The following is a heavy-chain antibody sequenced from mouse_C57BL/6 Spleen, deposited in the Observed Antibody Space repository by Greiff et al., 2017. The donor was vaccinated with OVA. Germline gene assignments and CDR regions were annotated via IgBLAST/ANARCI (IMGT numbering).Heavy chain of an antibody. CDR1: GYAFTNYL. V-gene: IGHV1-54*01. Sequence: VQLQQSGAELVRPGTSVKVSCKASGYAFTNYLIEWVKQRPGQGLEWIGVINPGSGGTNYNEKFKGKATLTADKSSSTAYMQLSSLTSEDSAVYYCAREGTLADWGKGTLVTVSA. CDR3: AREGTLAD. D-gene: IGHD3-3*01. J-gene: IGHJ3*01. CDR2: INPGSGGT.